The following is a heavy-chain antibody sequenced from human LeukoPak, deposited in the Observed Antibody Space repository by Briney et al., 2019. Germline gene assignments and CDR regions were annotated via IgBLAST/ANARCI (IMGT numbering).Heavy chain of an antibody. CDR3: ARDGSTTGTTTDY. V-gene: IGHV4-4*02. D-gene: IGHD1-1*01. J-gene: IGHJ4*02. Sequence: PSGTLSLTCAVSGGSLSSSNWWSWVRQPPGKGLEWIGEIYHSGSTNYNPSLKSRVTISVDKSKNQFSLKLSSVTAADTAVYYCARDGSTTGTTTDYWGQGTLVTVSS. CDR1: GGSLSSSNW. CDR2: IYHSGST.